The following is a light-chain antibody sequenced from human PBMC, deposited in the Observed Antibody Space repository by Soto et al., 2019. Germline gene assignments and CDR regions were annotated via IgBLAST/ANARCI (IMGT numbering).Light chain of an antibody. Sequence: SGLTHPASVSGSPGQSITMSCTGSGSDIGAYNYVSWYQQHPGRAPKLLIHGVTRRPSGVSSRFSASKSAYTASLTISGLQAEDEANYFCSSSTTSYFYVFGTGSKVTV. V-gene: IGLV2-14*01. J-gene: IGLJ1*01. CDR2: GVT. CDR1: GSDIGAYNY. CDR3: SSSTTSYFYV.